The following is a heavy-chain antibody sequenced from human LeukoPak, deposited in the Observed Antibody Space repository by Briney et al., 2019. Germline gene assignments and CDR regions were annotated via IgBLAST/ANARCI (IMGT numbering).Heavy chain of an antibody. D-gene: IGHD6-19*01. CDR1: GFTFSSYS. CDR3: ATLAVAGFDY. CDR2: ISSSSSYI. Sequence: GGSLRLSCAASGFTFSSYSMNWVRQAPGKGLEWVSSISSSSSYIYYADSVKGRFTISRDNAKNSLYLQMNSLRAEDTAVNYCATLAVAGFDYWGQGTLVTVSS. V-gene: IGHV3-21*01. J-gene: IGHJ4*02.